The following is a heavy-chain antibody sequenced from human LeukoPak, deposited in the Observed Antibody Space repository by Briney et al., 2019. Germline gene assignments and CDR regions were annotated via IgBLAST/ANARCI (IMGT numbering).Heavy chain of an antibody. CDR3: ARVVRYSSGWEYYFDY. V-gene: IGHV4-34*01. CDR1: GVSFSGYY. J-gene: IGHJ4*02. Sequence: SETLSLTCAVYGVSFSGYYWSWIRQPPGKGLEWIGEINHSGSTNYNPSLKSRVTISVDTSKNQFSLKLSSVTAADTAVYYCARVVRYSSGWEYYFDYWGQGTLVTVSS. CDR2: INHSGST. D-gene: IGHD6-19*01.